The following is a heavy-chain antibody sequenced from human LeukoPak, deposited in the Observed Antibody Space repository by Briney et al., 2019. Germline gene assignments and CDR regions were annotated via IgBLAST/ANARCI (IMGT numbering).Heavy chain of an antibody. CDR1: GGSISSSSYY. Sequence: PSETLSLTCTVSGGSISSSSYYWGWIRQPPGKGLEWIGNIYYSRSTYYNPSPKSRVTISVDTSKNQFSLKLTSVTAADTAVYYCARGDWNYGRGRTFDIWGQGTMVTVSS. V-gene: IGHV4-39*07. D-gene: IGHD1-7*01. CDR3: ARGDWNYGRGRTFDI. J-gene: IGHJ3*02. CDR2: IYYSRST.